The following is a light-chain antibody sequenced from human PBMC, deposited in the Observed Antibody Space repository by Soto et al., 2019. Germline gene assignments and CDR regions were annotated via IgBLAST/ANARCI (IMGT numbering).Light chain of an antibody. CDR2: DAS. CDR1: QNIIIY. V-gene: IGKV1-5*01. CDR3: QQYNSYWT. Sequence: DMKMKQSPSSLSSTIGDRVTITCRASQNIIIYLNWYQQRPGKAPNLLIYDASSLQSGVPSRFSGSGSGTEFTLTISSLQPDDFATYYCQQYNSYWTFGQGTKVDIK. J-gene: IGKJ1*01.